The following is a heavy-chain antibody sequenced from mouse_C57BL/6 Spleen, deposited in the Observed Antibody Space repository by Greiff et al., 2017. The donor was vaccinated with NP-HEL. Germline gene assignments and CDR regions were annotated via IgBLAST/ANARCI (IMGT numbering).Heavy chain of an antibody. CDR3: ARPYYSGSSYLFAY. V-gene: IGHV1-59*01. J-gene: IGHJ3*01. CDR2: IDPSYRST. CDR1: VYTFPRYC. D-gene: IGHD1-1*01. Sequence: QVQLQQPGAELVRPGTSVKLSCKASVYTFPRYCLHWVTQRPGPGLSCIGLIDPSYRSTNYNQKFKGKATLTVDTSSSTAYMQLSSLTSEDSAVYSCARPYYSGSSYLFAYWGQGTLVTVSA.